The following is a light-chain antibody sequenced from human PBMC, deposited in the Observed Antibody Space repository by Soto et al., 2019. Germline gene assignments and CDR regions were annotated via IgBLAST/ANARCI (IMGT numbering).Light chain of an antibody. CDR1: RXNIGAGYD. J-gene: IGLJ1*01. CDR2: GKR. V-gene: IGLV1-40*01. Sequence: QSVLTQPPSVSGAPGHRVTISCTGSRXNIGAGYDVKRYQKLQATAQNILIYGKRNRPSGVPERFYGSKSGKSAYMAITGLKDEDEDDYYCQSYDSSLSGSVFGTGTKVTVL. CDR3: QSYDSSLSGSV.